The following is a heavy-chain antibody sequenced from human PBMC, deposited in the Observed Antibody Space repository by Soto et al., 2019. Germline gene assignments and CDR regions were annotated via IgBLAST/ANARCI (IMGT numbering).Heavy chain of an antibody. CDR3: ARDLGGYASH. CDR1: GFTFSNYW. J-gene: IGHJ4*02. Sequence: EVKLVESGGGLVQPGGSLRLSCAASGFTFSNYWMHWVRQAPGKGPVWVSRINTDGSTTNYADSVKGRFTISRDNAKNTLYLQTNSLGAEDTGVYYCARDLGGYASHWGQGTLVTVSS. V-gene: IGHV3-74*01. D-gene: IGHD3-16*01. CDR2: INTDGSTT.